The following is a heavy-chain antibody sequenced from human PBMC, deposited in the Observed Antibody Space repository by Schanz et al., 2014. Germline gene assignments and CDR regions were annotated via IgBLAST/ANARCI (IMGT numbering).Heavy chain of an antibody. D-gene: IGHD1-26*01. CDR2: ISGSGGST. V-gene: IGHV3-23*04. J-gene: IGHJ4*02. CDR3: ARSRSGFYFDY. Sequence: EVQLVESGGGLVQPGGSLRLSCAASGFAFSSYGMNWLRQAPGKGLEWVSAISGSGGSTYYADSVKGRFTISRDNSKNTLYLQMNSLRAEDTAVYYCARSRSGFYFDYWGQGTLVTVSS. CDR1: GFAFSSYG.